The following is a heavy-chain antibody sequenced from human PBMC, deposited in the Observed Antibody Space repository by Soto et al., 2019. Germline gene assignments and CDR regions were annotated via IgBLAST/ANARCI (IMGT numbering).Heavy chain of an antibody. Sequence: ASVKVSCKASGYTFTGHHMHWVRQAPGQGLEWMGWINPNSGGTNYAQKFQGRVTMTRDTSISTAYMELSRLRSDDTAVYYCARGRFLEWLLGWFDPWGQGTLVTVSS. CDR1: GYTFTGHH. J-gene: IGHJ5*02. CDR2: INPNSGGT. D-gene: IGHD3-3*01. V-gene: IGHV1-2*02. CDR3: ARGRFLEWLLGWFDP.